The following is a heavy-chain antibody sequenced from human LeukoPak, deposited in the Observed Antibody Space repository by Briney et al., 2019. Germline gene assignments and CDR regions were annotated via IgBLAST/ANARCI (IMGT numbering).Heavy chain of an antibody. V-gene: IGHV1-2*02. D-gene: IGHD3-22*01. CDR3: ATHYYDSSGYFYPFDD. Sequence: ASVKVSCKASGYTFTGYYMHWVRQAPGQGLEWMGWINPNSGGTNYAQKFQGRVTMTRDTSISTAYMELSRLRSDDTAVYYCATHYYDSSGYFYPFDDWGQGTQVTVSS. J-gene: IGHJ4*02. CDR1: GYTFTGYY. CDR2: INPNSGGT.